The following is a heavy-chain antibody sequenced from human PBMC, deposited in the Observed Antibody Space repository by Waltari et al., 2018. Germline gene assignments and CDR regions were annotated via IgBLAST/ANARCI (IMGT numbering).Heavy chain of an antibody. Sequence: EVQLVESGGGLVKPGGSLRLSCAASGFTFSNAWMSWVSQAPGKGLGWVVHIKSKTDGGTTDYAAPVKGRFTISRDDSKNTLYLQMNSLKTEDTAVYYCTTADSRGGAYWGQGTLVTVSS. D-gene: IGHD6-13*01. CDR3: TTADSRGGAY. J-gene: IGHJ4*02. CDR1: GFTFSNAW. V-gene: IGHV3-15*01. CDR2: IKSKTDGGTT.